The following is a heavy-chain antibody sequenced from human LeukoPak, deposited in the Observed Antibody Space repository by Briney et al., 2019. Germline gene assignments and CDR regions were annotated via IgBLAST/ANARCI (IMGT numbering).Heavy chain of an antibody. V-gene: IGHV3-21*01. CDR1: GFTFSSYS. CDR2: ISSSSSYI. J-gene: IGHJ4*02. Sequence: GGSLRLSCAASGFTFSSYSMNWVRQAPGKGLEWVSSISSSSSYIYYADSVKGRFTISRDNAKNSLYLQMNSLRAEDTAVYYCARLYYDSSGYYYVAVRGFGYWGQGTLVTVSS. CDR3: ARLYYDSSGYYYVAVRGFGY. D-gene: IGHD3-22*01.